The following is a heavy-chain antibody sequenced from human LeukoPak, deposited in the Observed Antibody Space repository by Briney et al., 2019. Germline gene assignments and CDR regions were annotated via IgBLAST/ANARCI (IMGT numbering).Heavy chain of an antibody. D-gene: IGHD3-3*01. J-gene: IGHJ6*03. CDR3: ARVSITIFGVIRYYMDV. Sequence: GGSLRLSCAASGFTFSRYWMSWVRQAPGKGLEWVVNIEQDGSEKYYVDSVKGRFTISRDNAKNSLYLQMNSLRAEDTAIYYCARVSITIFGVIRYYMDVWGKGTTVTVSS. CDR1: GFTFSRYW. V-gene: IGHV3-7*01. CDR2: IEQDGSEK.